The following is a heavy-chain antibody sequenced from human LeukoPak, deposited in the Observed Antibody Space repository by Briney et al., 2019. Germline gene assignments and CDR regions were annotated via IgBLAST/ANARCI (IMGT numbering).Heavy chain of an antibody. CDR1: GGSFSGYY. CDR2: INHSGST. J-gene: IGHJ4*02. Sequence: PSETLSRTCAVYGGSFSGYYWGWIRQPPGKGLEWIGEINHSGSTNYNPSLKSRVTISVDTSKNQFSLKLSSVTAADTAVYYCARVVSTVTHPVGYWGQGTLVTVSS. V-gene: IGHV4-34*01. D-gene: IGHD4-17*01. CDR3: ARVVSTVTHPVGY.